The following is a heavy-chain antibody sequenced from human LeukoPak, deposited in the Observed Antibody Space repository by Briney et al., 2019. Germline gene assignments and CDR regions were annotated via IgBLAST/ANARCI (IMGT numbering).Heavy chain of an antibody. V-gene: IGHV3-23*01. CDR2: ISGSGGST. J-gene: IGHJ5*02. Sequence: GGSLRLSCAASGFTFSSYAMSWVRQAPGKGLEWVSAISGSGGSTYYAASVKGRFTISRDNSKNTLYLQMNSLRAEDTAVYYFTKESGYDILTGYYDNWFDPWGQGTLVTVSS. D-gene: IGHD3-9*01. CDR3: TKESGYDILTGYYDNWFDP. CDR1: GFTFSSYA.